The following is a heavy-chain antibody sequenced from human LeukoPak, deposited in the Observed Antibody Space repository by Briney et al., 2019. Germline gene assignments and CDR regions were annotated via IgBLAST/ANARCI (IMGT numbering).Heavy chain of an antibody. V-gene: IGHV4-4*07. J-gene: IGHJ2*01. D-gene: IGHD3-3*01. Sequence: SEDLSLTCTVSGGSISSYYWSWIRQPAGKGLEWIGRINTSGSTNSNPSLKSRVTISVDKSKNQFSLKLSSVTAADTAVYYCARDLGYYDFWSGYYTGSGTNWYFDLWGRGTLVTVYS. CDR2: INTSGST. CDR1: GGSISSYY. CDR3: ARDLGYYDFWSGYYTGSGTNWYFDL.